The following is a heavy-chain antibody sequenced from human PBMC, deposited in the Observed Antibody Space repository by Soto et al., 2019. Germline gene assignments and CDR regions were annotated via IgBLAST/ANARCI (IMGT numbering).Heavy chain of an antibody. V-gene: IGHV2-70*01. D-gene: IGHD3-3*01. CDR2: IDWDDDK. CDR3: AWIRVKLRFLEWLSEPDYYYYGMDV. Sequence: GSGPTLVNPTQTLTLTCTFSGFSLSTSGMCVSWIRQPPGKALEWLALIDWDDDKYYSTSLKTRLTISKDTSKNQVVLTMTNMDPVDTATYYCAWIRVKLRFLEWLSEPDYYYYGMDVWGQGTTVTVSS. J-gene: IGHJ6*02. CDR1: GFSLSTSGMC.